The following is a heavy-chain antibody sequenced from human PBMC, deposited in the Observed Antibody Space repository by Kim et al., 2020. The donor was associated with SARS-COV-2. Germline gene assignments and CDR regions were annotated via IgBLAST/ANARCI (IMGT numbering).Heavy chain of an antibody. Sequence: TYYADSVKGRFTISRDNSKNTLYLQMNSLSAEDTAIYYCAKGFTPDYWGQGTLVTVSS. CDR2: T. J-gene: IGHJ4*02. CDR3: AKGFTPDY. V-gene: IGHV3-23*01.